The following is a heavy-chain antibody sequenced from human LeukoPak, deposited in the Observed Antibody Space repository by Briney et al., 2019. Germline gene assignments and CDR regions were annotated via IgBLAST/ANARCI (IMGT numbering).Heavy chain of an antibody. CDR3: ARGIKWYGSGTQGDY. CDR2: IIPILGIA. V-gene: IGHV1-69*02. Sequence: ASVKVSCKASGGTFSSYTISWVRQAPGQGLEWMGRIIPILGIANYAQKFQGRVTITADKSTSTAYMELSSLRSEDTAVYYCARGIKWYGSGTQGDYWGQGTLVTVSS. D-gene: IGHD3-10*01. J-gene: IGHJ4*02. CDR1: GGTFSSYT.